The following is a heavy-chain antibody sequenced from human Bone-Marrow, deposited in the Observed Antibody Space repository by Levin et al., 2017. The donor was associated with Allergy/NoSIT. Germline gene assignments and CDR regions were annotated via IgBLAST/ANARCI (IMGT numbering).Heavy chain of an antibody. CDR2: IDWDDDQ. CDR3: ARMNVFTSGSYYVTYFDY. J-gene: IGHJ4*02. Sequence: QTLSLTCTFSGFSISETRMSVSWIRQAPGKALEWLARIDWDDDQFYNTSLRTRLSISKDTSKNQVVLTMTNLDPVDTATYYCARMNVFTSGSYYVTYFDYWGQGTLVTVSS. V-gene: IGHV2-70*04. CDR1: GFSISETRMS. D-gene: IGHD3-10*01.